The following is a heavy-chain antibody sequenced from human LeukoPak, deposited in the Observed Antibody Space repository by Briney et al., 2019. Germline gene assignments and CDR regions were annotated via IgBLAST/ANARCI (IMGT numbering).Heavy chain of an antibody. V-gene: IGHV4-38-2*02. D-gene: IGHD3-10*01. CDR2: IYHSGST. CDR3: ARDTLWFGELLSDYYYYYMDV. CDR1: GYSISSGYY. J-gene: IGHJ6*03. Sequence: SETLSLTCTVSGYSISSGYYWGWIRQPPGKGLKWIGSIYHSGSTYYNPSLKSRVTMSVDTSKNQFSLKVSSVTAADTAVYYCARDTLWFGELLSDYYYYYMDVWGKGTTVTISS.